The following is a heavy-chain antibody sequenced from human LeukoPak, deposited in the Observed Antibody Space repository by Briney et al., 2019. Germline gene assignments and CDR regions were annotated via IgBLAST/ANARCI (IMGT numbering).Heavy chain of an antibody. CDR3: AKDRYYGSGRSYGYYYYGMDA. D-gene: IGHD3-10*01. J-gene: IGHJ6*01. CDR1: GFTFSTYA. V-gene: IGHV3-23*01. CDR2: ISGSGGRT. Sequence: GGSLRLSCAASGFTFSTYALRWIRQAPGKGLEWVSAISGSGGRTYYADSVKGRFTISRDNSKNTLYLQMNSLGAEDTAVYNCAKDRYYGSGRSYGYYYYGMDATGRGTTVTVSS.